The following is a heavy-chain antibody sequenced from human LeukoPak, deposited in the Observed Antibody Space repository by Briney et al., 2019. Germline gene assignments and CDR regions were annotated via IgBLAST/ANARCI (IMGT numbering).Heavy chain of an antibody. J-gene: IGHJ4*02. CDR3: ARDMNSSSSDFGY. Sequence: GGSLRLSCAASGFTFSSYGMHWVRQAPGKGLERVAVISYDGSNKYYADSVKGRFTISRDNSKNTLYLQMNSLRAEDTAVYYCARDMNSSSSDFGYWGQGTLVTVSS. V-gene: IGHV3-30*03. CDR2: ISYDGSNK. CDR1: GFTFSSYG. D-gene: IGHD6-6*01.